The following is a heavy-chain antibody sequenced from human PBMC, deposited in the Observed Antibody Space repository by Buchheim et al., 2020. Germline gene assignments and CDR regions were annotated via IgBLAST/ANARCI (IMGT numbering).Heavy chain of an antibody. J-gene: IGHJ6*02. CDR3: ARVGYCSSTSCYRFYYYYGMDV. CDR1: GFTFSSYA. V-gene: IGHV3-74*02. Sequence: EVQLLESGGGLVQPGGSLRLSCAASGFTFSSYAMSWVRQAPGKGLVWVSRINSDGSSTSYADSVKGRFTISRDNAKNTLYLQMNSLRAEDTAVYYCARVGYCSSTSCYRFYYYYGMDVWGQGTT. CDR2: INSDGSST. D-gene: IGHD2-2*02.